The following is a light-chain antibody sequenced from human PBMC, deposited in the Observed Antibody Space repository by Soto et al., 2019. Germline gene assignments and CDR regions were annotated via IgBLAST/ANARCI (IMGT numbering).Light chain of an antibody. CDR2: WAS. J-gene: IGKJ1*01. CDR1: QSVLYSSNNKNY. CDR3: QQYDSTPPT. Sequence: DIVMTQSPDSLAVSLGERATINCKSSQSVLYSSNNKNYLTWYQQKPGQPPKLLIYWASTRESGVPDRFRGSGSGTDVTLTFSSLQAEDGAVYYCQQYDSTPPTFGQGTKVEIK. V-gene: IGKV4-1*01.